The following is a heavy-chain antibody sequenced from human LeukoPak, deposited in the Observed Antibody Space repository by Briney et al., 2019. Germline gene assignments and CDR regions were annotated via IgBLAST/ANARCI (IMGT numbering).Heavy chain of an antibody. CDR1: GFTFSIYA. CDR2: ISGSGGNT. D-gene: IGHD3-16*02. Sequence: GGSLRLSCAASGFTFSIYAMSWVRQAPGKGLEWVSAISGSGGNTYYADSVKGRFTISRDNSKNTLYLQMNSLRAEDTAVYYCAKTVSGSYSYQGGDYWGQGTLVTVSS. J-gene: IGHJ4*02. CDR3: AKTVSGSYSYQGGDY. V-gene: IGHV3-23*01.